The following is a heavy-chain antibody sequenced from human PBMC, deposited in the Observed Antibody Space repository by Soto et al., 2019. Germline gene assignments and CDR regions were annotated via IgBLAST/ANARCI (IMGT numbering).Heavy chain of an antibody. V-gene: IGHV4-39*01. J-gene: IGHJ5*02. CDR2: IYYSGST. Sequence: QLQLQESGPGLVKPSETLSLTCTVSGGSISSRGYYWGWIRQPPGKGLEWIGTIYYSGSTYYNQSLKSRVTISVDTSKNQFSLKLSSVTAADTAVYYCATSNWFDPWGQGTLVTVSS. CDR3: ATSNWFDP. CDR1: GGSISSRGYY.